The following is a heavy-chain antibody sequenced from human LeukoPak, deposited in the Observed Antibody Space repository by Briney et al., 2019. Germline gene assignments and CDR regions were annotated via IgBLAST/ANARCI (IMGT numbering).Heavy chain of an antibody. J-gene: IGHJ3*02. Sequence: AGGSLRLSCAASGFTFSSYAMSWVRQAPGKGLEWVSGISGSGGSTYYADSVKGRVTMSRDSSKNTLYLQMNSLRVEDTAVYYCAKDPKPRTMVRVVIIGAFDIWGQGTMVTVSS. CDR3: AKDPKPRTMVRVVIIGAFDI. CDR2: ISGSGGST. CDR1: GFTFSSYA. V-gene: IGHV3-23*01. D-gene: IGHD3-10*01.